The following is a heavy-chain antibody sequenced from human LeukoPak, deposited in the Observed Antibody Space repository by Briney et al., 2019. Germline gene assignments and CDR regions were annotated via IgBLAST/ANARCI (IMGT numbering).Heavy chain of an antibody. CDR2: IKEDGSEK. J-gene: IGHJ4*02. CDR3: ARERVNAGRSNFDY. V-gene: IGHV3-7*01. Sequence: GGSLRLSCAASGFTLSSHWMSWFRQAPGKGLEWVTHIKEDGSEKYYVGSVKGRFTISRDNAENSLYLQMDSLRAEDTAVYYCARERVNAGRSNFDYWGQGTLVTVSS. CDR1: GFTLSSHW.